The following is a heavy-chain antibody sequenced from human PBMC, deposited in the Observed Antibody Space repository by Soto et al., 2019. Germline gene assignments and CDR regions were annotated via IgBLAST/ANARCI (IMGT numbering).Heavy chain of an antibody. CDR3: ARGIEGWYQGRYYYGMDV. Sequence: TLSLTCAVSGGSISSGGYSWSWIRQPPGKGLEWIGYIYHSGSTYYNPSLKSRVTISVDRSKNQFSLKLSSVTAADTAVYYCARGIEGWYQGRYYYGMDVWGQGTTVTVSS. J-gene: IGHJ6*02. V-gene: IGHV4-30-2*01. CDR2: IYHSGST. CDR1: GGSISSGGYS. D-gene: IGHD6-19*01.